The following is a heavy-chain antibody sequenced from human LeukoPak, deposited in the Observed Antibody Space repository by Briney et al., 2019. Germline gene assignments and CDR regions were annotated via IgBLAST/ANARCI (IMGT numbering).Heavy chain of an antibody. CDR3: AKCGSGSYSVDY. CDR2: ISYDGSNK. D-gene: IGHD3-10*01. CDR1: GFTFSSYG. J-gene: IGHJ4*02. V-gene: IGHV3-30*18. Sequence: GGSLRLSCAASGFTFSSYGMHWVRQAPGKGLEWVAVISYDGSNKYYADSVKGRFTISRDNSKNTLYLQMNSLRAEDTAVYYCAKCGSGSYSVDYRGQGTLVTVSS.